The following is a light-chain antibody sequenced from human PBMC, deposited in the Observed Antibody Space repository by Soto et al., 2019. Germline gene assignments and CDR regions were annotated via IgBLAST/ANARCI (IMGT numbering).Light chain of an antibody. V-gene: IGKV3-20*01. CDR1: QSVSSSY. Sequence: EIVLTQSPGTLSLSPGERATFSCRASQSVSSSYIAWYQQKRGQAPRRLIYGASIRATGIPDRFSGSGSGTDFTLTISRLEPEDSAVYYCQQYGVSPRTFGQGTKVDI. J-gene: IGKJ1*01. CDR3: QQYGVSPRT. CDR2: GAS.